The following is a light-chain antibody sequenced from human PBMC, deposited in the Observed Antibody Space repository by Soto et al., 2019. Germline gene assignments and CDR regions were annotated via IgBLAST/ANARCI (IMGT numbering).Light chain of an antibody. CDR1: SSDVGGYNY. V-gene: IGLV2-14*01. CDR2: DVS. J-gene: IGLJ2*01. CDR3: SSYTSSSSVV. Sequence: QSALTQPASASGSPGQSITISCTGTSSDVGGYNYVSWYQQHPGKAPKLMIYDVSNRPSGVSNRFSGSKAGNTASLTISGHEAEDEAYYYCSSYTSSSSVVFGGGTKLTVL.